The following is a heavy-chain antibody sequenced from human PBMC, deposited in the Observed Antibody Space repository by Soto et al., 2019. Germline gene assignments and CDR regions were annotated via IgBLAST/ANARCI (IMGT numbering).Heavy chain of an antibody. CDR1: GFTFSSYG. D-gene: IGHD3-10*01. CDR3: ARSRSGAVADSFDF. J-gene: IGHJ4*02. V-gene: IGHV3-30*02. Sequence: GGSLRLSCAASGFTFSSYGMHWVRQAPGKGLEWVAVIWYDGSNKYYVDSVKGRFTISRDNSRNTLYLQMNSLRHEDAAVYYCARSRSGAVADSFDFWGQGSLVTVSS. CDR2: IWYDGSNK.